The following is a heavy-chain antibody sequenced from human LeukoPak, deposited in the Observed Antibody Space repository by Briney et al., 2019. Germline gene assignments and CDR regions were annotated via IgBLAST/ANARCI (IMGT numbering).Heavy chain of an antibody. CDR2: IYPGDSDT. D-gene: IGHD6-13*01. V-gene: IGHV5-51*01. Sequence: GESLKISCKGSGYSFTNYWIGWVRQMPGKGLEWMGIIYPGDSDTRYSPSFQGQVTISADKSINTAYLQWSSLKASDTAIYYCGRHMQSSSWYPADYWGQGTQATVSS. J-gene: IGHJ4*02. CDR3: GRHMQSSSWYPADY. CDR1: GYSFTNYW.